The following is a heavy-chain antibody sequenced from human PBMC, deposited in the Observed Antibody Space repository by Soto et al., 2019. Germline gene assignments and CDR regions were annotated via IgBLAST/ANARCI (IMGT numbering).Heavy chain of an antibody. CDR1: GFTFSSYG. D-gene: IGHD2-15*01. J-gene: IGHJ6*02. V-gene: IGHV3-30*18. CDR3: AKSEGYWKHFGGAYYYGMDV. Sequence: GGSLRLSCAASGFTFSSYGMHWVRQAPGKGLEWVAVISYDGSNKYYADSVKGRFTISRDNSKNTLYLQMNSLRAEDTAVYYCAKSEGYWKHFGGAYYYGMDVWGQGTTVTVSS. CDR2: ISYDGSNK.